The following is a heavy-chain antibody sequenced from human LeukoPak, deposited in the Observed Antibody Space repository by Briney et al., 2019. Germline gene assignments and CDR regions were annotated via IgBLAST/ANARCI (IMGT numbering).Heavy chain of an antibody. CDR3: AVWYSSGWYDPNFDY. CDR1: GFTFGSYA. J-gene: IGHJ4*02. CDR2: ISGSGGST. V-gene: IGHV3-23*01. D-gene: IGHD6-19*01. Sequence: DPGGSLRLSCAASGFTFGSYAMSWVRQAPGKGLEWVSVISGSGGSTYYADSVKGRFTISRDNSKNTLYLQMNSLRAEDTAVYYCAVWYSSGWYDPNFDYWGQGTLVTVSS.